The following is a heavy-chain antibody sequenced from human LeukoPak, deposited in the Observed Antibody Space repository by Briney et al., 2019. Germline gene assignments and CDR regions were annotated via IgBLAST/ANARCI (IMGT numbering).Heavy chain of an antibody. CDR1: GLTVSSNY. CDR2: INSGSST. V-gene: IGHV3-53*01. J-gene: IGHJ3*02. CDR3: ARGGDSSGSVRTAFDI. D-gene: IGHD3-22*01. Sequence: GGSLRLSCAASGLTVSSNYMSWVRQAPGKGLYWVSVINSGSSTYYADSVKGRFTISRDNSKNTLYLQMSSLRAEDTAVYYCARGGDSSGSVRTAFDIWGQGTMVTVSS.